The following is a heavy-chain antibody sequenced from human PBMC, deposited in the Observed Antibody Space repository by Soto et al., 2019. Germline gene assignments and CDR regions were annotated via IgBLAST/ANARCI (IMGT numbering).Heavy chain of an antibody. CDR3: ARDQVQLWLGYYYYYGMDV. V-gene: IGHV3-30-3*01. CDR2: ISYYGSNK. Sequence: PGGSMSLSCAASGFTFSSYAMHWVRQAPVKGLEWVAVISYYGSNKYYADSVKGRFTISRDDSKNTLYLQMNSLRAEDTAVYYCARDQVQLWLGYYYYYGMDVWGQGTTVTVSS. D-gene: IGHD5-18*01. CDR1: GFTFSSYA. J-gene: IGHJ6*02.